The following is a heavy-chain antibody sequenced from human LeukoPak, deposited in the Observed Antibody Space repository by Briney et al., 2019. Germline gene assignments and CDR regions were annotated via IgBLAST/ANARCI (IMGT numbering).Heavy chain of an antibody. CDR1: GGSLSSYY. CDR3: ARGGLPITMVRGIKYNWFDP. D-gene: IGHD3-10*01. Sequence: SETLSLTCTVSGGSLSSYYWSWIRQPPGKGLEWIGYIYYSGSTNYNPSLKSRVTISVDTSKNQFSLKLSSVTAADTAVYYCARGGLPITMVRGIKYNWFDPWGQGTLVTVSS. V-gene: IGHV4-59*01. CDR2: IYYSGST. J-gene: IGHJ5*02.